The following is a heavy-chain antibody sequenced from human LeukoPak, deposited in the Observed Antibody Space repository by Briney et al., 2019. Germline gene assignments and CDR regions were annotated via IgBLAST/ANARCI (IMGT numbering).Heavy chain of an antibody. D-gene: IGHD6-19*01. CDR1: GYSISSGYY. Sequence: SETLSLTCTVSGYSISSGYYWGWIRQPPGKGLEWIGSIYHSGSTYYNPSLKSRVTISVDTSKNQFSLKPSSVTAADTAVYYCARSLAVAGASPKDAFNIWGQGTMVTVSS. CDR3: ARSLAVAGASPKDAFNI. J-gene: IGHJ3*02. CDR2: IYHSGST. V-gene: IGHV4-38-2*02.